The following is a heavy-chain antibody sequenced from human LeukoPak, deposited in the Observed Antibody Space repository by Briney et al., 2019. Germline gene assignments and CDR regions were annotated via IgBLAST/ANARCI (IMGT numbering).Heavy chain of an antibody. CDR3: ARDVKYYYDSSGEPFDY. CDR2: IKQDGSEK. J-gene: IGHJ4*02. D-gene: IGHD3-22*01. Sequence: TGGSLRLSCAASGFTFSSYWMSWVRQAPGKGLEWVANIKQDGSEKYYVDSEKGRFTISRDNAKNSLYLQMNSLRAEDTAVYYCARDVKYYYDSSGEPFDYWGQGTLVTVSS. CDR1: GFTFSSYW. V-gene: IGHV3-7*01.